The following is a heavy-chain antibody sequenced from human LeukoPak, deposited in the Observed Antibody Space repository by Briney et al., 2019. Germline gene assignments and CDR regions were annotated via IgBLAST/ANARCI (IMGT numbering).Heavy chain of an antibody. Sequence: RSSETLSLTCAVYGGSFGGYYWSWIRQPPVKGLEWIGEINHSGSTNYNPSLKSRVTISVDTSKNQFSLKLSSVTAADTAVYYCARGYRSGFDYWGQGTLVTVSS. CDR1: GGSFGGYY. V-gene: IGHV4-34*01. CDR2: INHSGST. CDR3: ARGYRSGFDY. D-gene: IGHD3-3*01. J-gene: IGHJ4*02.